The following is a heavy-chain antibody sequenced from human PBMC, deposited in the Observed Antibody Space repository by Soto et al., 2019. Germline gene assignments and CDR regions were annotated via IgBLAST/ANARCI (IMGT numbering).Heavy chain of an antibody. CDR3: ASARPEDSSTSPHYYYSYGRDV. CDR1: ACPYDSEA. D-gene: IGHD2-2*01. Sequence: SCKPAACPYDSEAMICVPQEPGQALVWMGGISPIFGTANYAQKCQGRVTITADESTSTAYMELSSLRAEDTAGDYCASARPEDSSTSPHYYYSYGRDVWGQGTTLTVSS. J-gene: IGHJ6*02. V-gene: IGHV1-69*01. CDR2: ISPIFGTA.